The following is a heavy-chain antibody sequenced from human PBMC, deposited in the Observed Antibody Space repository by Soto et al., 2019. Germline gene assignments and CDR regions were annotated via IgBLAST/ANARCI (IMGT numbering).Heavy chain of an antibody. CDR1: GFTVSRYG. CDR2: ISYDGSNK. Sequence: QVQLVESGGGVVQPGRSLRLSCAASGFTVSRYGMHWVRQAPGKGLEWVAVISYDGSNKYYADSVKGRFTISRDNSKNTLYLQMNSLRAEDTAVYYCAPWFGAFDYWGQGTLVTVSS. D-gene: IGHD3-10*01. V-gene: IGHV3-30*03. CDR3: APWFGAFDY. J-gene: IGHJ4*02.